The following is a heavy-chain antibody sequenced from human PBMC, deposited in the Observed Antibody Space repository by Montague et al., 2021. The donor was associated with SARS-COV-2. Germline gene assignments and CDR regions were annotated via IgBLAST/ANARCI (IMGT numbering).Heavy chain of an antibody. J-gene: IGHJ4*02. CDR2: IYYRGST. V-gene: IGHV4-39*01. Sequence: SETLSLTRTVSGGSISSSSYYWAWIRQPPGKGLEWIGSIYYRGSTYYNPSLKSRVFTSVDTSKNQLSLTLTSVTAADTAVYYCATQEDPSGWIPGPFDFWGQGTLLSVSS. CDR1: GGSISSSSYY. D-gene: IGHD6-19*01. CDR3: ATQEDPSGWIPGPFDF.